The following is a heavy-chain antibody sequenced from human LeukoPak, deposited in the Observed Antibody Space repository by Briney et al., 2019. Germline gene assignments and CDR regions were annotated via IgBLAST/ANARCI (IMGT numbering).Heavy chain of an antibody. D-gene: IGHD3-10*01. V-gene: IGHV4-59*01. CDR3: GRRTYYDL. Sequence: PSETLSPTCTVSGGSISSYYWSWVRQPPGKGLEWIGYINYSGSSDYNPSLKSRVSFSVDTSKDQFSLRLSSVTAADTAVYYCGRRTYYDLWGRGTLVTVSS. CDR2: INYSGSS. J-gene: IGHJ2*01. CDR1: GGSISSYY.